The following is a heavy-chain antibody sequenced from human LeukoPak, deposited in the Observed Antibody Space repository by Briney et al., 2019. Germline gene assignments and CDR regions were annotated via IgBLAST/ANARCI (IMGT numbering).Heavy chain of an antibody. CDR1: GFTFSSYG. V-gene: IGHV3-7*01. CDR3: ARATTIAPETLDY. CDR2: INQDGSAK. Sequence: GRSLRLSCAASGFTFSSYGMHWVRQAPGKGLEWVAHINQDGSAKNYVDSLKGRFTISRDNAKNSLFLQMNSLRADDTAVYYCARATTIAPETLDYWGQGTLVTVSS. D-gene: IGHD4-11*01. J-gene: IGHJ4*02.